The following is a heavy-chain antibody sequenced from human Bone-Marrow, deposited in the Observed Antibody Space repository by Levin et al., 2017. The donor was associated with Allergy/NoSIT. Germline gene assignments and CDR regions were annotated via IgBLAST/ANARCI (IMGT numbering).Heavy chain of an antibody. CDR1: GFTFSSYS. V-gene: IGHV3-21*01. CDR3: VRDLGAVAGSAEFDY. J-gene: IGHJ4*02. Sequence: GGSLRLSCAASGFTFSSYSMGWVRQAPGKGLEWVSSISSSSSYIYYADSVKGRFTISRDNAKNSLYLQMDSLRAEDTAVYYCVRDLGAVAGSAEFDYWGQGTLVTVSS. D-gene: IGHD6-19*01. CDR2: ISSSSSYI.